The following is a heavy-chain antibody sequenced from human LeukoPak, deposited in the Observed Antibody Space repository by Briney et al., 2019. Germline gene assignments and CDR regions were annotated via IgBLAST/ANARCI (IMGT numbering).Heavy chain of an antibody. CDR2: ISAYNGNT. Sequence: ASVKVSCKASGYTFTSYGISWVRQAPGQGLEWMGWISAYNGNTNYAQKLQGRVTMTTDTSTSTAYMELRSLRSDDTAVYYCARDRFYDFWSGYYMDVWGKGTTFTVSS. V-gene: IGHV1-18*01. CDR1: GYTFTSYG. CDR3: ARDRFYDFWSGYYMDV. D-gene: IGHD3-3*01. J-gene: IGHJ6*03.